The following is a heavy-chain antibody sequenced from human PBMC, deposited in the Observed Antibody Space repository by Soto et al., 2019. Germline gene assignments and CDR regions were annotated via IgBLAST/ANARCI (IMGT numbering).Heavy chain of an antibody. V-gene: IGHV1-69*01. J-gene: IGHJ6*02. CDR2: IIPIFHTA. CDR1: GDTFNSNA. D-gene: IGHD2-2*01. CDR3: ARVGYCNTTNCLFYYYHYGMDV. Sequence: QVQLVQSGAEVKKPGSSVKVSCKASGDTFNSNAISWVRQAPGQGLEWMGGIIPIFHTANYAQKFQARVTMTADESASTAYMELSGLRSEDTAVYYCARVGYCNTTNCLFYYYHYGMDVWGQGTTVTVS.